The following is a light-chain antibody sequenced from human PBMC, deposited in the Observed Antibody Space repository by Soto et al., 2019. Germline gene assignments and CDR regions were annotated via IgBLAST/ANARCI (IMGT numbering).Light chain of an antibody. CDR1: QSVRSN. J-gene: IGKJ5*01. CDR3: QQHSSRPRIT. V-gene: IGKV3-11*01. CDR2: DAS. Sequence: LTQSPSTLSLSPGDRATLSCRASQSVRSNLAWYQQKPGQAPRLLIYDASTTVHGIPATFSGSGSGTDLTLTISSLEPHDYAVYYCQQHSSRPRITFGQGTRVDIK.